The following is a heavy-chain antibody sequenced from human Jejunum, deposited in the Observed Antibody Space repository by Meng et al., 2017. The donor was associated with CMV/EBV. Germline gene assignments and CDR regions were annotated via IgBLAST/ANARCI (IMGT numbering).Heavy chain of an antibody. V-gene: IGHV3-30*02. CDR2: IDSDGNND. J-gene: IGHJ4*02. CDR3: AKDIDY. Sequence: QGELVESGGGVVQPGGSLRLFCAASGFTFTTSGIHWVRQAPGKGLQWVAFIDSDGNNDYYTYSVKGRFTISRDNSKNTVFLQMDSLRPEDSAIYYCAKDIDYWGQGTLVTVSS. CDR1: GFTFTTSG.